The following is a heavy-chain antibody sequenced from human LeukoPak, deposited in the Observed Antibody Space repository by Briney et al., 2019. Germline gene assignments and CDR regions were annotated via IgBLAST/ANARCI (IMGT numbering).Heavy chain of an antibody. Sequence: GGSLTLSCAASGFTFSDYWIHWVRQAPGKGLVWVSRISSDGSRVTYADSVKGRFTISRDNAKNSLYLQMNSLRAEDTAVYYCAELGITMIGGVWGKGTTVTISS. CDR1: GFTFSDYW. V-gene: IGHV3-74*01. CDR3: AELGITMIGGV. J-gene: IGHJ6*04. D-gene: IGHD3-10*02. CDR2: ISSDGSRV.